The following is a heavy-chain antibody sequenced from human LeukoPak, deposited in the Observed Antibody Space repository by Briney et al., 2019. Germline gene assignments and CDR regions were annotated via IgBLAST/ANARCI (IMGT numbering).Heavy chain of an antibody. CDR3: ASPDYGGNSGGY. J-gene: IGHJ4*02. CDR2: KSYDGSDK. CDR1: GFTFSNYG. Sequence: GRSLRLSCAASGFTFSNYGMHWVRQAPGKGLEWVAVKSYDGSDKYYAGSVKGRFTISKDNSKNTLYLQMNSLRAEDTAVYYCASPDYGGNSGGYWGQGTLVTVSS. D-gene: IGHD4-23*01. V-gene: IGHV3-30*03.